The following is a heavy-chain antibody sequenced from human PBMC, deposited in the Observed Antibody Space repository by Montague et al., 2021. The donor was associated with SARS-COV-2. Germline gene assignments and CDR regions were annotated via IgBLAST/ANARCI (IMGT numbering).Heavy chain of an antibody. Sequence: SETLSLTCAVYGGSFSGYYWSWIRQPPEKGLEWIGEINHSGSTNYNPSLNSRVTISVDTSKNQFSLRLSSVTAADTAVYYCTREGYQVLWSDYYYYGMTSGAKGPRSPSP. J-gene: IGHJ6*02. D-gene: IGHD2-2*01. CDR3: TREGYQVLWSDYYYYGMTS. CDR1: GGSFSGYY. CDR2: INHSGST. V-gene: IGHV4-34*01.